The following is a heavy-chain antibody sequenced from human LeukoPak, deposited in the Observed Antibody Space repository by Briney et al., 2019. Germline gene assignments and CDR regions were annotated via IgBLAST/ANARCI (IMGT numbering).Heavy chain of an antibody. CDR2: ISGSGGST. Sequence: GGSLRLSCAASGFTFNSYAMRWVRPAPGKGLEWVSAISGSGGSTYYADCVKGQFTIPRDNSKNTLYLQMNSLRAEDTAVYYGAKDERNWDYNLASQTYDWGQGTLVTVSS. CDR3: AKDERNWDYNLASQTYD. CDR1: GFTFNSYA. J-gene: IGHJ4*02. D-gene: IGHD1-7*01. V-gene: IGHV3-23*01.